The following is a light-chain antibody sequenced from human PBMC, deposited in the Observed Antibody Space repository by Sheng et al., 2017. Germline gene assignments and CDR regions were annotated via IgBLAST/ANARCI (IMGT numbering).Light chain of an antibody. CDR1: NSDVGGYNY. J-gene: IGLJ1*01. CDR2: DVS. Sequence: QSALTQPASVSGSPGQSITISCTGTNSDVGGYNYVSWYQQHPGKAPKLMIYDVSNRPSGVSNRFSGSKSGNTASLTISGLQAEDEADYYCSSYTSSSTGVFGTGTKVTVL. CDR3: SSYTSSSTGV. V-gene: IGLV2-14*03.